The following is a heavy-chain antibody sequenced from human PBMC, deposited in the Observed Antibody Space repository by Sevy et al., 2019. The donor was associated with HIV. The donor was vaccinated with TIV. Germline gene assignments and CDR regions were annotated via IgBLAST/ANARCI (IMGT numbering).Heavy chain of an antibody. CDR3: AKGLGMVQGALLSDDV. D-gene: IGHD3-10*01. Sequence: GGSLRLSCAASGFTFSRYGMHWVRQAPGKGLEWVAFIRYDGSTKYYAESVKGRFTISRDNSKDTLYLQLNSLGGDDTSLYYCAKGLGMVQGALLSDDVWGQGTMVTVSS. CDR1: GFTFSRYG. V-gene: IGHV3-30*02. CDR2: IRYDGSTK. J-gene: IGHJ3*01.